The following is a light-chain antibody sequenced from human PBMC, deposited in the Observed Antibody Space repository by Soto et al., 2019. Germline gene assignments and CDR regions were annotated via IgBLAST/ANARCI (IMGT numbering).Light chain of an antibody. CDR3: QSYDSSLSGSV. V-gene: IGLV1-40*01. CDR2: GHS. J-gene: IGLJ1*01. CDR1: SSNIGAGYD. Sequence: QSVLTQAPSVSGAPGQRVTISCTGSSSNIGAGYDVHWYQQLPGTAPKLLIYGHSNRPSGVPDRFSGSKSGTSASLAITGLQAEDEADYYCQSYDSSLSGSVFGTGTKVTVL.